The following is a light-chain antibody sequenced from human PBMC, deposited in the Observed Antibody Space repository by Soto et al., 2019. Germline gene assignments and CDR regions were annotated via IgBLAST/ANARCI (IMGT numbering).Light chain of an antibody. Sequence: QAVVTQPPSVSGAPGQRVTISCTGSSSNIGAGYDVHWYQQLPGTAPKLLIYANSNRPSGVPDRFSGSKSGTSASLAITGLQAEDEADYYCQSYDSSLSSPVVFGGGIKLTVL. V-gene: IGLV1-40*01. CDR1: SSNIGAGYD. CDR3: QSYDSSLSSPVV. J-gene: IGLJ2*01. CDR2: ANS.